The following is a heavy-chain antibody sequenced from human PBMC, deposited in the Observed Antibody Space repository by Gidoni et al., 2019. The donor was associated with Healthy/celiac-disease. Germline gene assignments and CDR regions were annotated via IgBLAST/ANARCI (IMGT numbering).Heavy chain of an antibody. V-gene: IGHV1-3*01. Sequence: QVQLVQSGAGVKQPGASVQVSCKASGYTYTSYAMHWVRQAPGQRLEWMGWINACKGNTKYSQKFQGRVTITRDTSASTAYMELSSLRSEDTAVYYCARVRFDSSGYLDYWGQGTLVTVSS. D-gene: IGHD3-22*01. J-gene: IGHJ4*02. CDR1: GYTYTSYA. CDR3: ARVRFDSSGYLDY. CDR2: INACKGNT.